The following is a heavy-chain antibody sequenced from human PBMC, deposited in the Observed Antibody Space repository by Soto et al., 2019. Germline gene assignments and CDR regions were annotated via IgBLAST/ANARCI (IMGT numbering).Heavy chain of an antibody. V-gene: IGHV4-31*03. Sequence: QVQLQKSGPGLVKPSQTLSLTCTVSGGSISSGGYYWSWIRQHPGKGLEWIGYIYYSGSTYYNPSLKSRVTRSVDTSKSQFSLKLSSVTAADTAVYYCAIYDSSGSRGFQHWGQGTLVTVSS. J-gene: IGHJ1*01. CDR1: GGSISSGGYY. CDR2: IYYSGST. CDR3: AIYDSSGSRGFQH. D-gene: IGHD3-22*01.